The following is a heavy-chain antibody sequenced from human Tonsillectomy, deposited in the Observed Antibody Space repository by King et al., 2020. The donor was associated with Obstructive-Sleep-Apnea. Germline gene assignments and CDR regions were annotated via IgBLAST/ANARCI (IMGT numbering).Heavy chain of an antibody. V-gene: IGHV2-5*02. CDR3: AQRGKYSSADYH. Sequence: TLKESGPTVVKPTQTLTLTCTFSGLSLSTTGVNVGWIRQPPGKALEWLALIYWDDDKRYRPSLKSRLTLTKDTSKNQVVLTMTNMDPVDTATYFCAQRGKYSSADYHWGQGTLVTVSS. CDR1: GLSLSTTGVN. CDR2: IYWDDDK. D-gene: IGHD3-22*01. J-gene: IGHJ4*02.